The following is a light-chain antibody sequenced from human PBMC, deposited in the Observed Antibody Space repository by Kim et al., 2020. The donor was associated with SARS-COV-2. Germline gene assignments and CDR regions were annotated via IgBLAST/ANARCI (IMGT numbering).Light chain of an antibody. J-gene: IGLJ3*02. CDR1: SNNVGYQG. CDR2: RSI. CDR3: SAWDARLRVWL. V-gene: IGLV10-54*01. Sequence: QTATLTCTGNSNNVGYQGAAWLQQHQGHPPKLLSSRSISRPSGISERYSASRSGSTASLTITGLQLEDEADYYCSAWDARLRVWLFGGGTKLTVL.